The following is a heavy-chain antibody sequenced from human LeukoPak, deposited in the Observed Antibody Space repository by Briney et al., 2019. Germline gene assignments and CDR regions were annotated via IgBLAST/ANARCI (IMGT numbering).Heavy chain of an antibody. J-gene: IGHJ6*02. V-gene: IGHV4-31*03. D-gene: IGHD6-13*01. CDR3: AREVAAGFYYYYGMDV. CDR2: IYYSGST. Sequence: SETLSLTCTVSGGSLSSGGYYWSWIRQHPGTGLEWIGYIYYSGSTYYNPSLKSRVTISVDTSKNQFSLKLSSVTAADTAVYYCAREVAAGFYYYYGMDVWGQGTTVTVSS. CDR1: GGSLSSGGYY.